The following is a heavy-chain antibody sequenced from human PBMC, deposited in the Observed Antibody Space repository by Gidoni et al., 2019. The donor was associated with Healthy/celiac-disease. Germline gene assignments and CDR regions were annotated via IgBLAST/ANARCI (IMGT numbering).Heavy chain of an antibody. V-gene: IGHV1-69*01. J-gene: IGHJ4*02. CDR3: ARVGSSSWPDY. D-gene: IGHD6-13*01. Sequence: QVQLVQSGAEVKKPRSSVMVSCQDSGGTFSSYATSWVRQATGQGLEWMGGIIPIFGTADYAQKCQGRVTITADESTSTAYMGLSSLRSGDTAVYYCARVGSSSWPDYWGQGTLVTVSS. CDR1: GGTFSSYA. CDR2: IIPIFGTA.